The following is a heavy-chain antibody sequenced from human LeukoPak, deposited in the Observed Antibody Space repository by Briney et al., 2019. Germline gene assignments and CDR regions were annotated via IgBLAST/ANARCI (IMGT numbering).Heavy chain of an antibody. D-gene: IGHD1-7*01. Sequence: PGGSLRLSREASGFSFSSYWMHWVRQAPGVGPVWVSLIRSDGTSTSYADSVKGRFTISRDNAKNTVYLQMNSLRAEDTAVYYCARDLGSGTPLDCRGQGTLVTVSS. V-gene: IGHV3-74*01. J-gene: IGHJ4*02. CDR3: ARDLGSGTPLDC. CDR2: IRSDGTST. CDR1: GFSFSSYW.